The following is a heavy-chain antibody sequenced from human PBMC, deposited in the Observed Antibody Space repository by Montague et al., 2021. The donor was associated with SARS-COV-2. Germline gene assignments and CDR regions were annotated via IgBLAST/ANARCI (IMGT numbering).Heavy chain of an antibody. J-gene: IGHJ4*02. CDR1: GFTVNKNY. CDR2: IYSGGTT. CDR3: ARAETYDSTGPLFY. Sequence: SLRLSCAASGFTVNKNYMSWVRQAPVKGLEWVSAIYSGGTTYYGXSVXGRFTISRDNSKNTLYLQMNSLRAEDTAVYYCARAETYDSTGPLFYWGQGTLVTVSS. V-gene: IGHV3-53*01. D-gene: IGHD3-22*01.